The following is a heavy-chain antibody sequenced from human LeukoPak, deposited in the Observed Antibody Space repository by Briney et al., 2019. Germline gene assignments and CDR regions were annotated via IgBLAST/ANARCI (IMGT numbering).Heavy chain of an antibody. CDR3: ARGNIAVAGTDY. D-gene: IGHD6-19*01. Sequence: PSETLSLTCTVSGGSISSYYWSWIRQPPGKGLEWIGYIYYSGSTNYNPSLKSRVTISVDTSKNQFSLQLSSVTAADTAEYYCARGNIAVAGTDYWGQGTLVTVSS. CDR2: IYYSGST. V-gene: IGHV4-59*01. J-gene: IGHJ4*02. CDR1: GGSISSYY.